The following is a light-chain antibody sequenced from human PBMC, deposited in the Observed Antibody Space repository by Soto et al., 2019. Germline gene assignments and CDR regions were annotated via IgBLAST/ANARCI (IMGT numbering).Light chain of an antibody. CDR1: QSVSSS. J-gene: IGKJ1*01. V-gene: IGKV3-15*01. Sequence: IVIWLSAATVCVTPGKRATLSCMTSQSVSSSLAWYQQKPGQAPSLLIYGASTRATGIPARFSGSGSGTEFTLTISSLQSEDCAVYYCQQYKNWPWTFGQGTKVDIK. CDR2: GAS. CDR3: QQYKNWPWT.